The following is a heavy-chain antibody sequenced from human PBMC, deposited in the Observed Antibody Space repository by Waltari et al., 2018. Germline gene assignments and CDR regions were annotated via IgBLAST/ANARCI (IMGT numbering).Heavy chain of an antibody. CDR2: VRSKANGFAI. D-gene: IGHD3-3*01. CDR1: DFRLSGSA. J-gene: IGHJ6*03. Sequence: EVQLVESGGGLVQPGGPLQLSCAASDFRLSGSAAPWGRQASGKGLEWVGRVRSKANGFAIAYAASVEGRFIISRDDSKNTAYLQMNSLKAEDTVVYYCTSLEEVFLYYMNVWGKGTTVTISS. CDR3: TSLEEVFLYYMNV. V-gene: IGHV3-73*02.